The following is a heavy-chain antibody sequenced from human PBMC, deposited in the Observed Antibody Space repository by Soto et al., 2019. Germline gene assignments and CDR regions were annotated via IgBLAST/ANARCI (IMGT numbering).Heavy chain of an antibody. Sequence: GGSLRLSCAASGFTFSSYSMNWVRQAPGKGLEWVGRIKSKTDGGTTDYAAPVKGRFSISRDDSKNTLYLQMNSLRAEDTAVYYCAKGRDIVVVPAGHWPSWGQGTLVTVSS. CDR2: IKSKTDGGTT. CDR3: AKGRDIVVVPAGHWPS. D-gene: IGHD2-2*01. J-gene: IGHJ5*02. CDR1: GFTFSSYS. V-gene: IGHV3-15*07.